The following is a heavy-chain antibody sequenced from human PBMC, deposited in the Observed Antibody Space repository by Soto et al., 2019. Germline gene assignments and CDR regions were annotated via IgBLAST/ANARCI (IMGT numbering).Heavy chain of an antibody. CDR3: ARDIVVVVAATPHYYYGMDV. CDR2: IIPIFGTA. Sequence: ASVKVSCKASGGTFSSYAISWVRQAPGQGLEWMGGIIPIFGTANYAQKFQGRVTITADESTSTAYMELSSLRSEDTAVYYCARDIVVVVAATPHYYYGMDVWG. CDR1: GGTFSSYA. J-gene: IGHJ6*02. V-gene: IGHV1-69*13. D-gene: IGHD2-15*01.